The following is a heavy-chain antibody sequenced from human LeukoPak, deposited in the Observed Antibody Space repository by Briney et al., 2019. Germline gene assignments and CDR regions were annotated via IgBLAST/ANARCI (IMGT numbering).Heavy chain of an antibody. CDR2: LFHSGNT. CDR3: ARGDDYSNYEWTPLLSSWFDS. J-gene: IGHJ5*01. CDR1: GVSISSSNYY. D-gene: IGHD4-11*01. Sequence: PSETLSLTCTVSGVSISSSNYYWGWIRQPPGKGLEWIGSLFHSGNTRYNPSIRSRVTASVDTSKNQFSLNLSSVTAADTAVYYCARGDDYSNYEWTPLLSSWFDSWGQGTLVTVSS. V-gene: IGHV4-39*01.